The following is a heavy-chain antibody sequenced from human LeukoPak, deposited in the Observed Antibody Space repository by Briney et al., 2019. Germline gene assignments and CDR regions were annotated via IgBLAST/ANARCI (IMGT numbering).Heavy chain of an antibody. V-gene: IGHV3-74*01. CDR3: ARRIQGMAPYYFDY. CDR1: GFTFSNYW. J-gene: IGHJ4*02. D-gene: IGHD5-24*01. Sequence: PGGSLRLSCAASGFTFSNYWMHWVRQAPGKGLVWVSRINSDGGSTSYADSVKGRFTISRDNAKNTLYLQMNSLRAEDTAVYYCARRIQGMAPYYFDYWGQGTLVTVSS. CDR2: INSDGGST.